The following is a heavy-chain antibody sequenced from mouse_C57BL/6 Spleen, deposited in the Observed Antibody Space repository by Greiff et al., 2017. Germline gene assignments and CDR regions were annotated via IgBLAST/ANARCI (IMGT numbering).Heavy chain of an antibody. CDR1: GFTFSDYG. CDR3: ARKGLNYYFDY. J-gene: IGHJ2*01. CDR2: ISSGSSTI. Sequence: EVKLVESGGGLVKPGGSLKLSCAASGFTFSDYGMHWVRQAPEKGLEWVAYISSGSSTIYYADTVKGRFTISRDNAKNTLFLQMTSLRSEDTAMXYCARKGLNYYFDYWGQGTTLTVSS. D-gene: IGHD1-3*01. V-gene: IGHV5-17*01.